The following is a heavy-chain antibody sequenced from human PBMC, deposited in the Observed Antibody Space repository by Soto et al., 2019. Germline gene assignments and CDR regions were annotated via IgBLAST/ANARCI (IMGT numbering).Heavy chain of an antibody. D-gene: IGHD2-2*01. CDR1: GFTFSDYY. Sequence: QVQLVESGGGLVKPGGSLRLSCAASGFTFSDYYMSWIRQAPGKGLEWVSYISSSGSTIYYADSVKGRFTIYRDNAKNSLYLQMNSLRAEDTAVDYSARDVGGRYCSSTSCYEYYYYYYMDVWGKGTTVTVSS. J-gene: IGHJ6*03. CDR2: ISSSGSTI. CDR3: ARDVGGRYCSSTSCYEYYYYYYMDV. V-gene: IGHV3-11*01.